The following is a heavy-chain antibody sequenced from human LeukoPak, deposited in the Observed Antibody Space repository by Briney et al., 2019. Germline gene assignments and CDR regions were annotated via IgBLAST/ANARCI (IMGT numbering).Heavy chain of an antibody. J-gene: IGHJ4*02. CDR1: GFTFSSYS. CDR3: ARAGFTFSDYFGSFFDY. CDR2: ISSSSSTI. V-gene: IGHV3-48*01. Sequence: GGSLRLSCAASGFTFSSYSMNWVRQAPGKGLEWVSHISSSSSTIYYADSVKGRFAISRDNAKNSLYLQMNSLRAEDTAVYYCARAGFTFSDYFGSFFDYWGQGTLVTVSS. D-gene: IGHD3-10*01.